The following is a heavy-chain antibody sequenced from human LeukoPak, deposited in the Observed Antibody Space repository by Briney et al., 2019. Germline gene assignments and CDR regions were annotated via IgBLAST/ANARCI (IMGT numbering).Heavy chain of an antibody. V-gene: IGHV1-46*01. CDR3: ARSQWANYDSSGYYQYNWFDP. CDR2: INPSGGST. Sequence: APVTVSCTASGYTFTSYYMHWVRQAPGQGLEWMGIINPSGGSTSYAQKFQGRVTMTRDTSTSTVYMELSSLRSEDTAVYYCARSQWANYDSSGYYQYNWFDPWGQGTLVTVSS. CDR1: GYTFTSYY. J-gene: IGHJ5*02. D-gene: IGHD3-22*01.